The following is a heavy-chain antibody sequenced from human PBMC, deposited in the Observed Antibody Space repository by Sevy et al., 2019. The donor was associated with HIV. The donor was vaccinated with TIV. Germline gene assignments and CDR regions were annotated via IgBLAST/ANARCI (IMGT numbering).Heavy chain of an antibody. Sequence: GGSLRLSCAASGFTFDDDAMHWVRQAPGKGLEWVSVISWNSGSIGYADSVKGRFTISRDNAKNSLYLQMNSLRAEDTAWYYCAKDTSRYCSSASCYTPWDYWGQGTLVTVSS. V-gene: IGHV3-9*01. D-gene: IGHD2-2*02. J-gene: IGHJ4*02. CDR2: ISWNSGSI. CDR1: GFTFDDDA. CDR3: AKDTSRYCSSASCYTPWDY.